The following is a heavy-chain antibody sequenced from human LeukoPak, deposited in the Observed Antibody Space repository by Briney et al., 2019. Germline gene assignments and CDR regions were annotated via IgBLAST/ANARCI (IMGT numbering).Heavy chain of an antibody. D-gene: IGHD4-17*01. J-gene: IGHJ4*02. CDR2: ISGSGGST. CDR3: AKDPVTTVTTPHY. V-gene: IGHV3-23*01. CDR1: GFTFSSYS. Sequence: GGSLRLSCAASGFTFSSYSMSWVRQAPGKGLEWVSAISGSGGSTYYADSVKGRSTISRDTSKNTLYLQMNSLRAEGTSVYYCAKDPVTTVTTPHYWGEGTLVTVSS.